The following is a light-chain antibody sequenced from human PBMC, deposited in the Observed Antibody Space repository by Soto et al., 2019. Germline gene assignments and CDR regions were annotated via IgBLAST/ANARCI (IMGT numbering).Light chain of an antibody. CDR1: QSVSSTY. V-gene: IGKV3-20*01. CDR3: QQYGSSPWT. Sequence: ELVLTQSPGTLSLSPGDRATLSCRASQSVSSTYLAWYQQRPGQAPRLLIYAASRRATGIPDRFSGSGSGTDFTLTISRLEPEDFAVYYCQQYGSSPWTFGQGTKVDIK. J-gene: IGKJ1*01. CDR2: AAS.